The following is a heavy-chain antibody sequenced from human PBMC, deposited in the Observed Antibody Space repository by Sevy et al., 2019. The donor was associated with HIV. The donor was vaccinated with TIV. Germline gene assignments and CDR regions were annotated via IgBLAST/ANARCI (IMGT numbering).Heavy chain of an antibody. D-gene: IGHD3-16*02. J-gene: IGHJ5*02. CDR3: AKSYDYLWGSYRQGWFDP. Sequence: SETLSLTCAVYGGSFNTYQWSWIRQPPGKGLEWIGEINHSGATNYSPSLKSRVTISADKSNNQFSLRLSSVTAAYTAVYYCAKSYDYLWGSYRQGWFDPWGQGTLVTVSS. CDR2: INHSGAT. V-gene: IGHV4-34*01. CDR1: GGSFNTYQ.